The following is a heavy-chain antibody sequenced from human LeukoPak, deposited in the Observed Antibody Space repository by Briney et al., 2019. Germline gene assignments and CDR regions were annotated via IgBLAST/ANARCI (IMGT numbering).Heavy chain of an antibody. CDR3: ARDRMGSGSYSVFDY. D-gene: IGHD3-10*01. CDR1: GGSISSGGYY. Sequence: SQTLSLTCTVSGGSISSGGYYWSWIRQHPGKGLEWIGYIYYSGSTYYNPSLKSRVTISVDTSKNQFSLKLSSVTAADTAVYYCARDRMGSGSYSVFDYWGQGTLVTVSS. V-gene: IGHV4-31*03. CDR2: IYYSGST. J-gene: IGHJ4*02.